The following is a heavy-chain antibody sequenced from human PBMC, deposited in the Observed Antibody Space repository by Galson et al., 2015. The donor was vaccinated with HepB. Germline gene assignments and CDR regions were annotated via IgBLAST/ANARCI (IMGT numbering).Heavy chain of an antibody. CDR1: GFTFSSYS. CDR3: AKARGYSYGYAPNSYYGMDV. V-gene: IGHV3-48*01. D-gene: IGHD5-18*01. CDR2: ISSSSSTI. J-gene: IGHJ6*02. Sequence: SLRLSCAASGFTFSSYSMNWVRQAPGKGLEWVSYISSSSSTIYYADSVKGRFTISRDNAKNSLYLQMNSLRAEDTAVYYCAKARGYSYGYAPNSYYGMDVWGQGTTVTVSS.